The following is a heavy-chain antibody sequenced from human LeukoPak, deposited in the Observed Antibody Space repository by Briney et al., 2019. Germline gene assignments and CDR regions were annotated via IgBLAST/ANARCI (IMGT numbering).Heavy chain of an antibody. CDR1: GYTFTSYD. D-gene: IGHD6-13*01. Sequence: ASVKVSCKASGYTFTSYDINWVRQATGQGLEGLGWMNPNSGSTGYAQKFQGRVTMTRNTSISTAYMELSSLRSEDTAVYYCAREAYGSSWTYYYYYMDVWGKGTTVTVSS. CDR2: MNPNSGST. CDR3: AREAYGSSWTYYYYYMDV. V-gene: IGHV1-8*01. J-gene: IGHJ6*03.